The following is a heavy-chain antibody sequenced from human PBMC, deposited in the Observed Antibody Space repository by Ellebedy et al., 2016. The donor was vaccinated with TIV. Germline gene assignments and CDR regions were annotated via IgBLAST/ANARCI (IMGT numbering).Heavy chain of an antibody. CDR1: GGSFSGYY. D-gene: IGHD6-19*01. CDR3: AEGRSGWYYFDY. CDR2: VNQSGRT. Sequence: SETLSLTCAVYGGSFSGYYWSWDRQPPGKGLEWIGEVNQSGRTNYHPSLKSRVTISVDTSKNQFSLRLSSVTVADTAVYYCAEGRSGWYYFDYWGQGTPVTVSS. J-gene: IGHJ4*02. V-gene: IGHV4-34*01.